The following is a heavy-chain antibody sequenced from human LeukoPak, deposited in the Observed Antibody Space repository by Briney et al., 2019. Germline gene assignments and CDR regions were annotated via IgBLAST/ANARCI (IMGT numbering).Heavy chain of an antibody. CDR1: GGSISSGDYY. CDR3: ARGIYYYDSSGYYSSLRNYFDY. D-gene: IGHD3-22*01. V-gene: IGHV4-61*08. Sequence: PSETLSLTCTVSGGSISSGDYYWSWIRQPPGKGLEWIGYIYYSGSTNYNPSLKSRVTMSVDTSKNQFSLKLSSVTAADTAVYYCARGIYYYDSSGYYSSLRNYFDYWGQGTLVTVSS. J-gene: IGHJ4*02. CDR2: IYYSGST.